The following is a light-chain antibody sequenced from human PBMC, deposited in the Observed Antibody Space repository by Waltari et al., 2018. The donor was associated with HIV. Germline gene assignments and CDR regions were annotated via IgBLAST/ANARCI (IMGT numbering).Light chain of an antibody. CDR1: SSNIGSNY. J-gene: IGLJ2*01. V-gene: IGLV1-47*01. CDR3: ATWDDSLRGVV. CDR2: RKN. Sequence: QSVLTQPPSASGTPGQRMSISCFGSSSNIGSNYVYWYQHLPGTAPNHLIYRKNQRPSGVPDRFSGSKSGTSASLAISGLRSEDEADYYCATWDDSLRGVVFGGGAKLTVL.